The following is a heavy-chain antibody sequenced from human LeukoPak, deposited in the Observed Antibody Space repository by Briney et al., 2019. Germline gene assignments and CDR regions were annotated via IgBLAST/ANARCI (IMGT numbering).Heavy chain of an antibody. J-gene: IGHJ5*02. CDR1: GGSISNYY. CDR3: AKERAIALLNYAFDP. V-gene: IGHV4-4*07. D-gene: IGHD5-24*01. Sequence: KSSETLSLTCNVSGGSISNYYWNWIRQPAGKGLEWIGRVYPSGGTRYNPSLTSRVTISLDKSKNQFSLRLSSVTAADTAVYYCAKERAIALLNYAFDPWGHGTLVTVCS. CDR2: VYPSGGT.